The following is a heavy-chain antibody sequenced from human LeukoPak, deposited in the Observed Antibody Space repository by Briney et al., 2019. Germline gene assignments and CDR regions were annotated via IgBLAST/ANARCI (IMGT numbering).Heavy chain of an antibody. V-gene: IGHV3-7*01. CDR1: GFTFSSYW. Sequence: GGSLRLSCAASGFTFSSYWMSWVRQAPGKGLEWVANIRHDGSEKYYVDSVKGRFTISRDNAKDSLYLQMNSLRVEDTAVYYCARGGSSQYNFWGQGTLVTVSS. D-gene: IGHD5-18*01. CDR3: ARGGSSQYNF. J-gene: IGHJ4*02. CDR2: IRHDGSEK.